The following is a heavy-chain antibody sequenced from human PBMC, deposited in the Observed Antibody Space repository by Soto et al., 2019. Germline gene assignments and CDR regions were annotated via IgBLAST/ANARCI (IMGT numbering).Heavy chain of an antibody. CDR3: ARESLQFYDGDGLHAS. Sequence: GGSLRLSCAASGFTFSHYSMHWVRQAPGKGLEWISYISTSSTATYYADSVKGRFTVSRDNGNKLLFLQMNSLTEEDTAVYYCARESLQFYDGDGLHASWGQGTLVTVSS. J-gene: IGHJ4*02. V-gene: IGHV3-48*02. D-gene: IGHD2-21*01. CDR2: ISTSSTAT. CDR1: GFTFSHYS.